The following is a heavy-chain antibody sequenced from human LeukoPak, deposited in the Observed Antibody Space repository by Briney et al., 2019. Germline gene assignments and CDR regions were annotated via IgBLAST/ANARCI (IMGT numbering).Heavy chain of an antibody. J-gene: IGHJ3*02. CDR1: AAPITSYY. Sequence: PSETLSLTCTVSAAPITSYYWSWIRQPPGKGREWIGYIYYSGSNNYNPSLKSRVAISVDTSKNQVSLRRSSVTAADTAVYYCARGGSIVGATPHDAFDIWGQGTVVTVS. D-gene: IGHD1-26*01. V-gene: IGHV4-59*01. CDR3: ARGGSIVGATPHDAFDI. CDR2: IYYSGSN.